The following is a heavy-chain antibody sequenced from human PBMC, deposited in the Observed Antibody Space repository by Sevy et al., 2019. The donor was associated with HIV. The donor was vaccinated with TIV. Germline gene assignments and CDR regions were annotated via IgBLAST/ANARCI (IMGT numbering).Heavy chain of an antibody. CDR1: GLTFSKNW. D-gene: IGHD6-19*01. J-gene: IGHJ4*02. CDR2: IKHDGSEK. CDR3: ATWLTSGWAGGFDY. Sequence: GGSLRLSCAASGLTFSKNWMSWVRQAPGQGLEWVGNIKHDGSEKHYVDSVKGRFTISRDNIKNSLYLQMNSLRVEDTAVYYCATWLTSGWAGGFDYWGQGTLVTVSS. V-gene: IGHV3-7*03.